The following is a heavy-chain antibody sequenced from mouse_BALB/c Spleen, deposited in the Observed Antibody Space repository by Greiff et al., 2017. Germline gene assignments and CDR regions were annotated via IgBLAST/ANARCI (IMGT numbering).Heavy chain of an antibody. V-gene: IGHV5-9-4*01. Sequence: EVKLMESGGGLVKPGGSLKLSCAASGFTFSSYAMSWVRHSPEKRLEWVAEISSGGSYTYYPDTVTGRFTISRDNAKNTLYLEMSSLRSEDTAMYYCARNYFDYWGQGTTLTVSS. CDR3: ARNYFDY. CDR2: ISSGGSYT. J-gene: IGHJ2*01. CDR1: GFTFSSYA.